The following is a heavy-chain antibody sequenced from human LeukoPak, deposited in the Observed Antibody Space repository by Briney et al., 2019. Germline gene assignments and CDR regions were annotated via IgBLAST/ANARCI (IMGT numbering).Heavy chain of an antibody. D-gene: IGHD5-24*01. CDR1: GSIFSSYW. Sequence: GASLKISCKGSGSIFSSYWIGWVRQLAGKGEEWMGIIYTGDSDTRYSPSFQGQVTISADKSISTAYLQCSILKASYTAMYYCARRDGYDSTTFDYWGQGTLVTVSS. J-gene: IGHJ4*02. V-gene: IGHV5-51*01. CDR3: ARRDGYDSTTFDY. CDR2: IYTGDSDT.